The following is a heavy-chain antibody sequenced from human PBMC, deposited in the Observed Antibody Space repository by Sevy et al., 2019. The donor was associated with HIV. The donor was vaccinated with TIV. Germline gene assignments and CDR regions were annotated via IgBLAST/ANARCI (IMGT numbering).Heavy chain of an antibody. CDR2: ISYDGSNK. V-gene: IGHV3-30*18. CDR3: AKDSIDSGYDY. D-gene: IGHD3-22*01. J-gene: IGHJ4*02. CDR1: GFTFSSYG. Sequence: GGSLRLSCAASGFTFSSYGMHWVRQAPGKGLEWVAVISYDGSNKYYADSVKGRFTISRENSKKTLYLQMNSLRAEDTAVYYCAKDSIDSGYDYWGQGTLVTVSS.